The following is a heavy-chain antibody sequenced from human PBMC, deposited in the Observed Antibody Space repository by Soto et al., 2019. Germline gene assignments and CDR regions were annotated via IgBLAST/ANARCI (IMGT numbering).Heavy chain of an antibody. CDR3: ARDRVSLAMFGVPVGVFKN. V-gene: IGHV1-3*01. D-gene: IGHD3-3*01. CDR2: INAGSGYT. CDR1: GYTFTTFA. Sequence: ASVKVSCKASGYTFTTFAMHWVRQAPGQRPEWLGWINAGSGYTKYSQNFQDRVTISSDTSASTAYMELSSLRSGDTAIYYCARDRVSLAMFGVPVGVFKNWGQGTLVTVSS. J-gene: IGHJ4*02.